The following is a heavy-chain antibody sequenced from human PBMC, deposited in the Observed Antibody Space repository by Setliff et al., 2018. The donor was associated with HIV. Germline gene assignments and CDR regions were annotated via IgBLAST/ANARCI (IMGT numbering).Heavy chain of an antibody. CDR1: GVSVGSGDYY. J-gene: IGHJ4*02. D-gene: IGHD6-6*01. CDR3: ATRPRIAARPFDY. Sequence: LSLTCSVSGVSVGSGDYYWHWIRQHPEKALEWIGYIFHSGDTYYNPPLKSRISMSVDTSKNQFSLELTSLTAADTAVYYCATRPRIAARPFDYWGQGMLVTVS. CDR2: IFHSGDT. V-gene: IGHV4-31*03.